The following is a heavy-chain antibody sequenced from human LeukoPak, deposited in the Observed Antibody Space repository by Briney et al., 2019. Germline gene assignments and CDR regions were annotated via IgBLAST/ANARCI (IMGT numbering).Heavy chain of an antibody. CDR3: ARDRGSSGGFDY. CDR2: IYYSGST. D-gene: IGHD6-6*01. CDR1: GGSISSSSYY. Sequence: PSETLSLTCTVSGGSISSSSYYWGWIRQPPGKGLEWIGSIYYSGSTYYNPSLKSRVTISVDTSKNQFSLKLSSVTAADTAVYYCARDRGSSGGFDYWGQGTLVTVSS. J-gene: IGHJ4*02. V-gene: IGHV4-39*07.